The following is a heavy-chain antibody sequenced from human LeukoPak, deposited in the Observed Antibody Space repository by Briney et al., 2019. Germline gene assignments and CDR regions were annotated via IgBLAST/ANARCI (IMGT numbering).Heavy chain of an antibody. CDR2: ISGSGGST. CDR3: AKDPRVGSRVATPFH. Sequence: GGSLRHSYAASGFPFSNYAMIWVRQAPGKGLEWVSAISGSGGSTYYADSVKGRFTISRDNSKSTLFLQMNSLRAEDTAVYYCAKDPRVGSRVATPFHWGQGTLVTVSS. V-gene: IGHV3-23*01. D-gene: IGHD5-24*01. CDR1: GFPFSNYA. J-gene: IGHJ4*02.